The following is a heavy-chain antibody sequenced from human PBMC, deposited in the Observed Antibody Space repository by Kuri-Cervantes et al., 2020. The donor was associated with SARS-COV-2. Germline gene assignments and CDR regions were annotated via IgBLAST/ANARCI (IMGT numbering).Heavy chain of an antibody. D-gene: IGHD2-2*01. Sequence: GRSRTLSCAASGFTFSSYSMNWVRQAPGKGLEWVSYISSSSSTIYYADSVKGRFTISRDNAKNSLYLQMNSLRAEDTAVYYCARDQEPTYCSSTSCYLYYYYGMDVWGQGTTVTVSS. CDR3: ARDQEPTYCSSTSCYLYYYYGMDV. J-gene: IGHJ6*02. CDR1: GFTFSSYS. CDR2: ISSSSSTI. V-gene: IGHV3-48*01.